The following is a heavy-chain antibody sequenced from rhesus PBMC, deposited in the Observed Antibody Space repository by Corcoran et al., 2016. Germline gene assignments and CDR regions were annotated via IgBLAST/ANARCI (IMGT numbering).Heavy chain of an antibody. CDR1: RGSIIIGYH. CDR3: ARGIVGTPDY. Sequence: QVQLQESGPGVVKPPDTLSLTFAASRGSIIIGYHLRWISQPPGKGLEWIGYIYGSSGCTNSHPSLKNRVTISKDASKNHFSLKLSSVTAADTAVYYCARGIVGTPDYWGQGVLVTVSS. J-gene: IGHJ4*01. CDR2: IYGSSGCT. D-gene: IGHD1S39*01. V-gene: IGHV4-76*01.